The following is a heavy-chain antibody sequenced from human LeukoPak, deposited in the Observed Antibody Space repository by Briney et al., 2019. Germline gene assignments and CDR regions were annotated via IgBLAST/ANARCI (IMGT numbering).Heavy chain of an antibody. V-gene: IGHV3-74*01. CDR2: INSDGSST. CDR1: GFTFDDYG. Sequence: GGSLRLSCAASGFTFDDYGMSWVRQAPGKGLVWVSRINSDGSSTSYADSVKGRFTISRDNAKNTLYLQMNSLRAEDTAVYYCARGSSYYDILTGYYVFDYWGQGTLVTVSS. CDR3: ARGSSYYDILTGYYVFDY. D-gene: IGHD3-9*01. J-gene: IGHJ4*02.